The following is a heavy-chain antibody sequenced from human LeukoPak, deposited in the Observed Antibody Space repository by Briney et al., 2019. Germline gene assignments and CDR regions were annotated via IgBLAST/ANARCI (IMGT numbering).Heavy chain of an antibody. V-gene: IGHV3-30*18. D-gene: IGHD3-10*01. CDR1: GFTFSSYS. CDR2: ISYDGSNK. Sequence: PGGSLRLSCAASGFTFSSYSMNWVRQAPGKGLEWVALISYDGSNKFYADSVKGRFTISRDNSKNTLYLQMNSLRTEDTAVYYCAQDRGTWGSEYFQRWGRGTLVTVSS. CDR3: AQDRGTWGSEYFQR. J-gene: IGHJ1*01.